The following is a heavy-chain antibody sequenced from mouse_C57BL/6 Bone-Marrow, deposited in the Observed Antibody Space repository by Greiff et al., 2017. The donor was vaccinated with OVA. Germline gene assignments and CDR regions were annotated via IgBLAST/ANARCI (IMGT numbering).Heavy chain of an antibody. J-gene: IGHJ1*03. CDR2: IYPGSGNT. V-gene: IGHV1-76*01. CDR1: GFNIKDYY. D-gene: IGHD1-1*01. CDR3: AREGYYGSSYLPYWYFDV. Sequence: QVQLQQSGAELVKPGASVKLSCTASGFNIKDYYMHWVKQRPGQGLEWIARIYPGSGNTYYNEKFKGKATLTAEKSSSTAYMQLSSLTSEDSAVYFCAREGYYGSSYLPYWYFDVWGTGTTVTVSS.